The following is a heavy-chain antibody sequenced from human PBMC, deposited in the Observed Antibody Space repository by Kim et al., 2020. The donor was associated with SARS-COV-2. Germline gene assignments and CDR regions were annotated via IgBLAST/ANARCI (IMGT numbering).Heavy chain of an antibody. CDR2: IYYSGST. CDR3: ARRVRDSSSWFSSGYYFDY. J-gene: IGHJ4*02. CDR1: GGSISSSSYY. Sequence: SETLSLTCTVSGGSISSSSYYWGWIRQPPGKGLEWIGSIYYSGSTYYNPSLKSRVTISVDTSKNQFSLKLSSVTAADTAVYYCARRVRDSSSWFSSGYYFDYWGQGTLVTVSS. V-gene: IGHV4-39*01. D-gene: IGHD6-13*01.